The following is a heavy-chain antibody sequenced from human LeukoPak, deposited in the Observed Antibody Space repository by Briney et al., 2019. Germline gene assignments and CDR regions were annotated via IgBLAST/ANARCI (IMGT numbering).Heavy chain of an antibody. V-gene: IGHV4-59*01. D-gene: IGHD4-17*01. CDR2: IPCTGRT. CDR1: GASISSYY. CDR3: ARDPYGDYRIDY. Sequence: SETLSLTCTVSGASISSYYWSWIRQPPGKGLEWIGYIPCTGRTNYNPSLKSRVTISVDTSKNQFSLKLSSVTAADTAVYYCARDPYGDYRIDYWGQGTLVTVSS. J-gene: IGHJ4*02.